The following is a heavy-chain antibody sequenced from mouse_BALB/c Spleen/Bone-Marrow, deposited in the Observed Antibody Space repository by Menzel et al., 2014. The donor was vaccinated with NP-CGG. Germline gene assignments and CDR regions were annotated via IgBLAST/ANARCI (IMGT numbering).Heavy chain of an antibody. Sequence: VQLQESGPELVKPGALVKISCKASGYTFTSYDMNWVKQRPGQGLEWIGWIYPGDGSTKYNEKFKGKATLTGDKSSSTAYMQLSSLTSENSAVYFRARSGDSSGYGFAYWGQGTLVTVSA. CDR1: GYTFTSYD. CDR3: ARSGDSSGYGFAY. J-gene: IGHJ3*01. D-gene: IGHD3-2*01. V-gene: IGHV1S56*01. CDR2: IYPGDGST.